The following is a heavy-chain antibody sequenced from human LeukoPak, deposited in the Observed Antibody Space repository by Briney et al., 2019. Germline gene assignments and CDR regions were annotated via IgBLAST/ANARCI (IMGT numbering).Heavy chain of an antibody. D-gene: IGHD2-15*01. V-gene: IGHV4-61*02. Sequence: SETLSLTCTVSGGSISSGSHYWSWIRQPAGKGLEWIGRIYTSGSTNYNPSLKGRVTISVDTSKNQFSLKLTSVTAADTAVYYCARDTSLFYCSGGSCYYPPPYYYMDVWGKGTTVTISS. CDR3: ARDTSLFYCSGGSCYYPPPYYYMDV. CDR2: IYTSGST. J-gene: IGHJ6*03. CDR1: GGSISSGSHY.